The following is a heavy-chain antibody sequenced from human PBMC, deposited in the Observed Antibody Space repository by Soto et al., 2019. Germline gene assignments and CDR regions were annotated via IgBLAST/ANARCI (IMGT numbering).Heavy chain of an antibody. CDR3: ARQGCSSTSCPFDS. CDR2: IYYSGST. J-gene: IGHJ4*02. V-gene: IGHV4-59*08. Sequence: RIRQPPGKGLEWIGYIYYSGSTNYNPSLKSRVAISVDTSKNQFSLKLSSVTAADTAVYYCARQGCSSTSCPFDSWGQGTLVTVSS. D-gene: IGHD2-2*01.